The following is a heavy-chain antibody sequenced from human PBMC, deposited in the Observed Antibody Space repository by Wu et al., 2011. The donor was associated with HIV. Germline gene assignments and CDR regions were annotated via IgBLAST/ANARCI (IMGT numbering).Heavy chain of an antibody. D-gene: IGHD3-10*01. Sequence: QEQLVQSGAEVKKPGASVKVSCKTSGNTFGSYDFNWVRQASGQGLEWMGWMNPNSGNAGYAQKFQGRVTMTKGASIGTAYMELSSLTSEDTAVYYCTIGRGSRPRFDPWGQGTLVTVSX. CDR2: MNPNSGNA. J-gene: IGHJ5*02. CDR3: TIGRGSRPRFDP. V-gene: IGHV1-8*02. CDR1: GNTFGSYD.